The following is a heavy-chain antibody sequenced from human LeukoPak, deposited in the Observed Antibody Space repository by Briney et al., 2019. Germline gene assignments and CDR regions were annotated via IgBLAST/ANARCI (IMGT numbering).Heavy chain of an antibody. D-gene: IGHD3-22*01. Sequence: GESLKISCKGSGYSFTSYWIGWVRQMPGKGLEWMGIIYSGDSDTRYSPSFQGQVTISADKSISTAYLQWSSLKASDTAMYYCATATYDSSGYYLRHFDYWGQGTLVTVSS. CDR3: ATATYDSSGYYLRHFDY. V-gene: IGHV5-51*01. CDR1: GYSFTSYW. CDR2: IYSGDSDT. J-gene: IGHJ4*02.